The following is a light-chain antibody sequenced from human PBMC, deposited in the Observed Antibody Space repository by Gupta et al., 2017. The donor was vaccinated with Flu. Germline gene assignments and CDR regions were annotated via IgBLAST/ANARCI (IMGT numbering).Light chain of an antibody. CDR1: QGISRW. J-gene: IGKJ5*01. Sequence: DIQMTQPPSSVSASVGDRVTITCRASQGISRWLAWYQQKPGKAPKLLIYAASGLQSGVPSRFSGSGSGTDFTLTISSLQPEDFATYLCQQANRFPITFGQGTRLEIK. V-gene: IGKV1-12*01. CDR2: AAS. CDR3: QQANRFPIT.